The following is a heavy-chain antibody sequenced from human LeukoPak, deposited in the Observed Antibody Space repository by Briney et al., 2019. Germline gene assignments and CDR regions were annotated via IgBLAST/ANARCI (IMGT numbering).Heavy chain of an antibody. J-gene: IGHJ3*02. Sequence: ASVKVSCKASGYTFTGYYMHWMRQAPGQGLEWMGWINPNSGGTNYAQKFQGRVTMTRDTSISTAYMELSRLRSDDTAVYYCARASGSRIVYAFDIWGQGTMVTVSS. CDR1: GYTFTGYY. V-gene: IGHV1-2*02. CDR3: ARASGSRIVYAFDI. CDR2: INPNSGGT. D-gene: IGHD1-26*01.